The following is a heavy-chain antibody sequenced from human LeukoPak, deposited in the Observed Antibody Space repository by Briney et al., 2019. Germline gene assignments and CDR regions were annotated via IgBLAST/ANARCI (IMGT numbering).Heavy chain of an antibody. D-gene: IGHD4-11*01. CDR3: AKIPSVYSNFDY. CDR1: GFTFSSYG. Sequence: PGGSLRLSCAASGFTFSSYGMHWVRQAPGKGLEWVAFIRYDGSNKYHADSVKGRFTISRDNSKNTLYLQMNSLRAEDTAVYYCAKIPSVYSNFDYWGQGTLVTVSS. CDR2: IRYDGSNK. V-gene: IGHV3-30*02. J-gene: IGHJ4*02.